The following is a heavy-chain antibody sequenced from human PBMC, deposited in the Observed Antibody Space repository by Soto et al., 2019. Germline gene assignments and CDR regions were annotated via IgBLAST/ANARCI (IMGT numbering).Heavy chain of an antibody. CDR2: INHSGST. J-gene: IGHJ4*02. D-gene: IGHD4-17*01. Sequence: QVQLQQWGAGLLKPWETLSLTCAVYGGSFSGYYWSWIRQPPGKGLEWIGEINHSGSTNYNPSLKSRVTISVDTSKNQFSLKLSSVTAADTAVYYCARLYNDYGDYNDYWGQGTLVTVSS. V-gene: IGHV4-34*01. CDR3: ARLYNDYGDYNDY. CDR1: GGSFSGYY.